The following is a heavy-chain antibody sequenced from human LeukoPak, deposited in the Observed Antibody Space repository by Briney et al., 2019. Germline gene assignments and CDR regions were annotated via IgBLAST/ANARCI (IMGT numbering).Heavy chain of an antibody. CDR3: ARDPIVQAGYYYGMDV. CDR1: GYTFTAYY. CDR2: ISPNSGAT. D-gene: IGHD2/OR15-2a*01. Sequence: ASVRVSCKASGYTFTAYYIHWVRQAPEQGLEWMGWISPNSGATNYAQNFQGRVTMTADTSISAAYLDLSRLRSDDSAVYYCARDPIVQAGYYYGMDVWGQGTTVTVSS. V-gene: IGHV1-2*02. J-gene: IGHJ6*02.